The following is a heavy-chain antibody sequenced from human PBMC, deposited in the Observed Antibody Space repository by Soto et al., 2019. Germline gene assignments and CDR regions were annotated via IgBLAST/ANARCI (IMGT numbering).Heavy chain of an antibody. V-gene: IGHV6-1*01. D-gene: IGHD2-15*01. J-gene: IGHJ3*01. CDR2: TYFRSKWKH. CDR3: ERGKYSGFDV. Sequence: SQTLSLTCAISGDSFSTNGVAWNWIRQSPSRGLEWLGRTYFRSKWKHDYAVSVRSRITVNPDTSKNQFSLQLQSVTPEDTAVYYCERGKYSGFDVWGQGTMVTVSS. CDR1: GDSFSTNGVA.